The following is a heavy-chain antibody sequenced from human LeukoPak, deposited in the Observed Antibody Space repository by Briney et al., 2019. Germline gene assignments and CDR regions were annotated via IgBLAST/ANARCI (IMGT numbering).Heavy chain of an antibody. D-gene: IGHD2-8*01. V-gene: IGHV4-59*12. CDR3: ARESVRPYFDY. J-gene: IGHJ4*02. CDR2: IYHSGST. Sequence: SETLSLTCTVSGGSISTYYWTWIRQPPGKGLEWIGYIYHSGSTNYNPSLKSRVTISVDTSKNQFSLKLSSVTAVDTGVYYCARESVRPYFDYWGQGTLVTVSS. CDR1: GGSISTYY.